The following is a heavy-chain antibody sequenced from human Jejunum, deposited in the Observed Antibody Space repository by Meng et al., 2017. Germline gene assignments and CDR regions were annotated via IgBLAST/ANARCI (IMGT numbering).Heavy chain of an antibody. Sequence: GESLKISCAASGFTFRTSCMDWVRQAPGKGLEWVSSISWSSTYKYYADSVKGRFFISRDDADNSLYLQMNSLRADDTAMYYCARDYYDSSGYYYFDYWGQGTLVTVSS. J-gene: IGHJ4*02. CDR1: GFTFRTSC. CDR2: ISWSSTYK. CDR3: ARDYYDSSGYYYFDY. V-gene: IGHV3-21*01. D-gene: IGHD3-22*01.